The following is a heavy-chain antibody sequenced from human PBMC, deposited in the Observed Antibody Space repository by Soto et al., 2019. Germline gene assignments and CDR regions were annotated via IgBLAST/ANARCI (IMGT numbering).Heavy chain of an antibody. V-gene: IGHV3-53*01. CDR3: ARDRLVSDTAMVTDSYYYGMDV. J-gene: IGHJ6*02. CDR2: IYSGGST. Sequence: GSLRLSCAASGFTVSSNYMSWVRQAPGKGLEWVSVIYSGGSTYYADSAKGRFTISRDNSKNTLYLQMNSLRAEDTAVYYCARDRLVSDTAMVTDSYYYGMDVWGQGTTVTVSS. D-gene: IGHD5-18*01. CDR1: GFTVSSNY.